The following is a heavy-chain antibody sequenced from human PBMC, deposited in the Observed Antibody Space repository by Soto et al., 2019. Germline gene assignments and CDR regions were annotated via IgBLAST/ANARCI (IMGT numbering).Heavy chain of an antibody. Sequence: GGSLRLSCAASGFTVSSNYMSWVRQAPGKGLEWVSVIYRAGSTYYADSVRGRFTISRDDSKNTLYLRMNSLRAEDTAVYYYASDIEVSGNYFDYWGQGTPVTVS. CDR2: IYRAGST. J-gene: IGHJ4*02. D-gene: IGHD6-13*01. CDR3: ASDIEVSGNYFDY. CDR1: GFTVSSNY. V-gene: IGHV3-66*01.